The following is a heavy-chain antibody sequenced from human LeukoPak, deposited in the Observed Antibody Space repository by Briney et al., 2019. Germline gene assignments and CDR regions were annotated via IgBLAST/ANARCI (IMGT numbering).Heavy chain of an antibody. Sequence: GESLKISCKGSGYIFTSYWNGWVRQLPGKGLEGMGIIYPGDSDTRYSPSFQGQVTISADKSISTAYLQWSSLKASDTAMYYCARHGTGNTAMEANDYWGQGTLVTVSS. CDR1: GYIFTSYW. CDR2: IYPGDSDT. D-gene: IGHD5-18*01. V-gene: IGHV5-51*01. CDR3: ARHGTGNTAMEANDY. J-gene: IGHJ4*02.